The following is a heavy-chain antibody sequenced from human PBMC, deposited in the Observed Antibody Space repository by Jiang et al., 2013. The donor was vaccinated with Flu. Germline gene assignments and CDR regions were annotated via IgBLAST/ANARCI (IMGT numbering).Heavy chain of an antibody. V-gene: IGHV3-23*04. J-gene: IGHJ6*02. D-gene: IGHD2-2*01. CDR2: ILDGGDT. CDR1: GFTFTTHA. CDR3: AKYQLSPRYYGLDA. Sequence: QLVESGGGLVQPGGSLRLSCVASGFTFTTHAMSWVRQAPGKGLYWVSAILDGGDTYYGDSVKGRFTISRDNSKNTLYLQMNSLRAEDTAVYYCAKYQLSPRYYGLDAWGQGTTVTVSS.